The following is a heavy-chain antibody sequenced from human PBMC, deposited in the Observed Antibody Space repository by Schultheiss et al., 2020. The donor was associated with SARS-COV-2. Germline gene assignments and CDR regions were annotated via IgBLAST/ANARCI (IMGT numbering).Heavy chain of an antibody. J-gene: IGHJ4*01. CDR1: GGSFSGYY. D-gene: IGHD3-10*01. V-gene: IGHV4-34*01. CDR2: INHSGST. Sequence: SETLSLTCAVYGGSFSGYYWSWIRQSPGKGLEWIGEINHSGSTNYNPSLKSRVTISVDTSKNQFSLKLSSVTAADTAVYYCARVGGMVRGAEVRKKYYFDYWGQGTLVTVSS. CDR3: ARVGGMVRGAEVRKKYYFDY.